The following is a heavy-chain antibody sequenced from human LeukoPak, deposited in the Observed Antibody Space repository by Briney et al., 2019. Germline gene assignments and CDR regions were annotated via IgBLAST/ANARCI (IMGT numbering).Heavy chain of an antibody. CDR1: GFTFSSYG. Sequence: GGSLRLSCAASGFTFSSYGMHWVRQAPGKGLEWVAVISYDGSNKYYADSVKGRFTISRDNSKNTLYLQMNSLRAEDTAIYYCTKISPLRIEYFHHWGQGTLVTVSS. CDR3: TKISPLRIEYFHH. CDR2: ISYDGSNK. J-gene: IGHJ1*01. V-gene: IGHV3-30*18. D-gene: IGHD5-12*01.